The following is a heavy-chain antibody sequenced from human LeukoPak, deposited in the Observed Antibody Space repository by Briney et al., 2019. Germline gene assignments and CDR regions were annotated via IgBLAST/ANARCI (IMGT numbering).Heavy chain of an antibody. CDR1: GGSFSGYY. J-gene: IGHJ4*02. V-gene: IGHV4-34*01. CDR2: INHSGST. CDR3: ATRYSSGWYNFDY. Sequence: SETLSLTCAVYGGSFSGYYWSWIRQPPGKGLEWIGEINHSGSTNYNPSLKSRVTISVDTSKNQFSLKLSSVTAADTAVYYCATRYSSGWYNFDYWGQGTLVTVSP. D-gene: IGHD6-19*01.